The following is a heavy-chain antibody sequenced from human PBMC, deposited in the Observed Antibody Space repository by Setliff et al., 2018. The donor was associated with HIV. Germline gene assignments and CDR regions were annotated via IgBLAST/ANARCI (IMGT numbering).Heavy chain of an antibody. CDR1: GGSISSYY. D-gene: IGHD3-3*01. Sequence: SETLSLTCTVSGGSISSYYWSWIRQPPGKGLEWIGYIYYSGSTNYNPSLKSRVTVSVDTSKNQFSLKLNSVTAADTAVYYCARSSPTTFWSGYTYYYYMDVWGKGTTVTVS. V-gene: IGHV4-59*01. J-gene: IGHJ6*03. CDR3: ARSSPTTFWSGYTYYYYMDV. CDR2: IYYSGST.